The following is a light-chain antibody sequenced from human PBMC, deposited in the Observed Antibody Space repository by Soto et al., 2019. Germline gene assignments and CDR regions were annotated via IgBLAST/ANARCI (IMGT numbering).Light chain of an antibody. CDR2: EVS. CDR1: QSLLSSGGETY. V-gene: IGKV2D-29*02. CDR3: MQSTQLPLT. Sequence: DIVMSQTLLSLSVTPGQPASISCRSSQSLLSSGGETYLFWYLQRPGQSPQLLIYEVSNRISAVPDRFSGSGSGTDFTLKISRVEAEDAGVYYCMQSTQLPLTFGQGTRLEVK. J-gene: IGKJ5*01.